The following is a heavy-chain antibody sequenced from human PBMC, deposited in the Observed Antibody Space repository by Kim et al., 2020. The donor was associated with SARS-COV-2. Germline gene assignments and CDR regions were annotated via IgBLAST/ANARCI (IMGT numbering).Heavy chain of an antibody. J-gene: IGHJ5*02. Sequence: GGSLRLSCAASGFSFSSTAMSWVRQVPGEGLEWVATVSESGSTTYYTDSVKGRFTISRDNSMNTLYLQMNSLRAEDTGVYYCAKNSGWYAWGQGTLVTVS. CDR3: AKNSGWYA. CDR2: VSESGSTT. D-gene: IGHD6-19*01. V-gene: IGHV3-23*01. CDR1: GFSFSSTA.